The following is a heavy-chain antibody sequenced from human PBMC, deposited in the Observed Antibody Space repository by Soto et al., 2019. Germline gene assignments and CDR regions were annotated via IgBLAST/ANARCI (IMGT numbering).Heavy chain of an antibody. D-gene: IGHD6-19*01. J-gene: IGHJ3*02. CDR1: GYSFTSYW. Sequence: PGESLKISCKASGYSFTSYWIGWVRQMPGKGLEWMGIIYPGDSDARYSPSFAGQVTISVDKSITTAYLHWSSLEASDSAVHYCARQGDMAATPADAFDIWGQGTLVTVSS. CDR2: IYPGDSDA. CDR3: ARQGDMAATPADAFDI. V-gene: IGHV5-51*01.